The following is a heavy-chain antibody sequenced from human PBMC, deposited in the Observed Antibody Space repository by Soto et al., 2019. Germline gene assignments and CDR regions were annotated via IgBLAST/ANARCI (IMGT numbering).Heavy chain of an antibody. D-gene: IGHD3-10*01. CDR3: ARAPTGPSPRWDV. V-gene: IGHV4-30-2*01. J-gene: IGHJ6*02. CDR1: GGSMSRGGQS. Sequence: TLSLTCVVSGGSMSRGGQSWSWIRQPPGKGLEWLGFIYYTGSTYYNPSLKSRVTLSVDRSKNQFSLNLTSVTAADTAMYFCARAPTGPSPRWDVWGQGTTVTVS. CDR2: IYYTGST.